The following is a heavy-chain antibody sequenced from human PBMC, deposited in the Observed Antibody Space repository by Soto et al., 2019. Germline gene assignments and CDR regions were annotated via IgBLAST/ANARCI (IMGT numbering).Heavy chain of an antibody. CDR3: ASRTSGWYFDY. CDR1: GFTFSSYA. J-gene: IGHJ4*02. Sequence: EVQLLESGGGLVQPGGSLRLSCTASGFTFSSYAMNWVRQAPGKGLEWVSVISGSGGSTYYADSVKGRFTISRDNFKNKLYLQMNSLRAGDTAVYYCASRTSGWYFDYWGQGTLVTVSS. CDR2: ISGSGGST. D-gene: IGHD6-19*01. V-gene: IGHV3-23*01.